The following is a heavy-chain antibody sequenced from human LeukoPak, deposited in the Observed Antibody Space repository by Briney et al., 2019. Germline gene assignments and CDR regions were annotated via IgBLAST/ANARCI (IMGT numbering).Heavy chain of an antibody. V-gene: IGHV4-39*07. CDR2: IYYSGST. D-gene: IGHD3-10*01. Sequence: PSETLSPTCTVSGGSISSSSYYWGWIRQPPGKGLEWIGSIYYSGSTYYNPSLKSRVTISVDTSKNQFSLKLSSVTAADTAVYYCARDRPFRTMVRGVISYYYYYYMDVWGKGTTVTVSS. J-gene: IGHJ6*03. CDR1: GGSISSSSYY. CDR3: ARDRPFRTMVRGVISYYYYYYMDV.